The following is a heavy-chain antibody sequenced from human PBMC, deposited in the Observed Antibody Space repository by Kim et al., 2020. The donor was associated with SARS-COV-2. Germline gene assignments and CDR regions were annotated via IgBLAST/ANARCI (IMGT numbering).Heavy chain of an antibody. CDR2: ISSSSSYI. CDR1: GFTFSSYS. J-gene: IGHJ6*02. V-gene: IGHV3-21*01. CDR3: ARDLDILTGDPYGMDV. D-gene: IGHD3-9*01. Sequence: GGSLRLSCAASGFTFSSYSMNWVRQAPGKGLEWVSSISSSSSYIYYADSVKGRFTISRDNAKNSLYLQMNSLRAEDTAVYYCARDLDILTGDPYGMDVWGQGTTVTVSS.